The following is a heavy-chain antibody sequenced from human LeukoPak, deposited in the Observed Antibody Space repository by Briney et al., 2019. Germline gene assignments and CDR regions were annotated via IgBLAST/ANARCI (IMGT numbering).Heavy chain of an antibody. V-gene: IGHV5-51*01. CDR2: IYPGDSDT. CDR3: ARQHGSGSYYSRAIDY. D-gene: IGHD3-10*01. CDR1: GSSFTTYW. Sequence: GASLKISCEASGSSFTTYWIGWVRQLPGKGLEWMGIIYPGDSDTRYSPSFQGQVTISADKSINTAYLQWSSLKASDTAMYYCARQHGSGSYYSRAIDYWGQGTLVTVSS. J-gene: IGHJ4*02.